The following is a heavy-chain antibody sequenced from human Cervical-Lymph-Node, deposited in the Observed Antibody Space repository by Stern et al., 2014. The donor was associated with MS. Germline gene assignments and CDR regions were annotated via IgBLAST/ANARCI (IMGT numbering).Heavy chain of an antibody. D-gene: IGHD1-26*01. Sequence: VHLVESGGGVVQPGRSLRLSCAASGFVFRRYALHWVRKAPGKGLEWVALISYDGRYKYYTDSVKCRFTVSRDNSNNTVDLEMNSLRLEDTAVYYCAKGGSGSYLDWGQGSLVTGSS. CDR3: AKGGSGSYLD. J-gene: IGHJ4*02. CDR1: GFVFRRYA. CDR2: ISYDGRYK. V-gene: IGHV3-30*04.